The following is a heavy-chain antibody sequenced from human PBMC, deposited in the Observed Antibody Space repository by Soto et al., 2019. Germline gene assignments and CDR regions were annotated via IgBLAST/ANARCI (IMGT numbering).Heavy chain of an antibody. CDR1: GFTFINAW. CDR2: IKSRTDGGAA. D-gene: IGHD4-17*01. V-gene: IGHV3-15*01. CDR3: TTDPGDYEDF. J-gene: IGHJ4*02. Sequence: VQLVESGGGFVKPGGSLRLSCEGSGFTFINAWMSWVRQAPGKGLEWVGRIKSRTDGGAADYAEPVRGRFSISRDDSKNTLYLQMNSLKIEDSALYYCTTDPGDYEDFWGQGTLVTVSS.